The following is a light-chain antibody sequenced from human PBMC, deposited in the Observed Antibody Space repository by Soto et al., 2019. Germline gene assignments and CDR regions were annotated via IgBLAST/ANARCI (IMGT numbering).Light chain of an antibody. CDR2: DAS. CDR3: QQYNSYLT. Sequence: DIQMTQSPSTLSASVGDRVTITCRASQSISSWLAWYQQKPGKAPKLLIYDASSLERGVPSRFSGSGSWTEFPLTITSQQPDDFGTYYCQQYNSYLTFGQGTKLEIK. J-gene: IGKJ2*01. CDR1: QSISSW. V-gene: IGKV1-5*01.